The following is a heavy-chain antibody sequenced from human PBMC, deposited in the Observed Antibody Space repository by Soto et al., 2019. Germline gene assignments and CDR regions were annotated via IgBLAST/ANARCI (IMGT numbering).Heavy chain of an antibody. J-gene: IGHJ4*02. CDR1: GFTFSSYS. Sequence: EVQLVESGGGLVQPGGSLRLSCAASGFTFSSYSMNWVRQAPGKGLEWVSYISSSSSTIYYADSVKGRFTISRDNAKNSLYLQMNSLRDEDTAVYYCARDQAGNWKSHLSFGYWGQGTLVTVSS. V-gene: IGHV3-48*02. CDR3: ARDQAGNWKSHLSFGY. CDR2: ISSSSSTI. D-gene: IGHD1-20*01.